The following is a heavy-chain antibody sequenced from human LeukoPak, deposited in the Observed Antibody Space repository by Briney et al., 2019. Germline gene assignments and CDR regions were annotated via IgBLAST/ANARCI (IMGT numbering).Heavy chain of an antibody. CDR3: ARVRDDYVWGSHDY. CDR1: GFTFSTYW. CDR2: INSDGSST. V-gene: IGHV3-74*01. Sequence: PGGSLRLSCAASGFTFSTYWMHWVRQAPGKGLVWVSRINSDGSSTSYADSVKGRFTISRDNAKNSLYLQMNSLRAKDTAVYYCARVRDDYVWGSHDYWGQGTLVTVSS. J-gene: IGHJ4*02. D-gene: IGHD3-16*01.